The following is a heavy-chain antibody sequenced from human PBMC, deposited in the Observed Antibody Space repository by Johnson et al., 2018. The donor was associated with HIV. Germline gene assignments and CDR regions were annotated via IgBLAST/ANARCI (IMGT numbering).Heavy chain of an antibody. Sequence: TFGDYAMSWVRQAPGKGLEWVGFIRSNVYGGTTECATSVKDRFTISRDDSNTIVYLQMNSLKTEDTALYYCAKDMNYYDSSGWFDIWGQGTMVTVSS. CDR2: IRSNVYGGTT. CDR1: TFGDYA. CDR3: AKDMNYYDSSGWFDI. J-gene: IGHJ3*02. D-gene: IGHD3-22*01. V-gene: IGHV3-49*04.